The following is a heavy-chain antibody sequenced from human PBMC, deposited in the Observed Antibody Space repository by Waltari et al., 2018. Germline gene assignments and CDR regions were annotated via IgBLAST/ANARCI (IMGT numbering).Heavy chain of an antibody. J-gene: IGHJ6*03. CDR3: ARIARNSYGYSDYYYYMDV. CDR1: GFTFSSYS. D-gene: IGHD5-18*01. Sequence: EVQLVESGGGLVKPGGSLRLSCAASGFTFSSYSMNWVRQAPGKGLEWVSSISSSSSYIYYADSVKGRFTISRDNAKNSLYLQMNSLRAEDTAVYYCARIARNSYGYSDYYYYMDVWGKGTTVTVSS. V-gene: IGHV3-21*01. CDR2: ISSSSSYI.